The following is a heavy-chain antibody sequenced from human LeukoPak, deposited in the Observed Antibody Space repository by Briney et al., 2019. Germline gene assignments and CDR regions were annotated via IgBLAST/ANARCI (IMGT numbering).Heavy chain of an antibody. D-gene: IGHD6-13*01. Sequence: SETLSLTCTVSGGSVSSGSYYWSWIRQPPGKGLEWIGYIYYSGSTYYNPSLKSRVTISVDTSKNQFSLKLSSVTAADTAVYYCARFIAAAGDYYFDYWGQGTLVTVSS. J-gene: IGHJ4*02. CDR2: IYYSGST. V-gene: IGHV4-39*01. CDR1: GGSVSSGSYY. CDR3: ARFIAAAGDYYFDY.